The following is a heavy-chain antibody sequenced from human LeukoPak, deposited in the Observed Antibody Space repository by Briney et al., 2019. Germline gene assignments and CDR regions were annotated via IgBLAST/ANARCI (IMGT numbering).Heavy chain of an antibody. V-gene: IGHV3-74*01. J-gene: IGHJ4*02. CDR3: ARDGYWSSTSCYYFDY. D-gene: IGHD2-2*01. Sequence: PGGSLRLSCAAAGFSFTSYWMHWVRQPPGKGLVWVSRITSDGSGIGYADSVKGRFTISRDNAKNTLYLQMNSLRAEDTAVYYCARDGYWSSTSCYYFDYWGQGTLVTVSS. CDR1: GFSFTSYW. CDR2: ITSDGSGI.